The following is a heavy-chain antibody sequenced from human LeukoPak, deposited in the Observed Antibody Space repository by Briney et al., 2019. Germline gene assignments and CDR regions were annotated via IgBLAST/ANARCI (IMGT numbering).Heavy chain of an antibody. Sequence: GGSPRLSCAASGFTFSSYWMSWVRQAPGKGLEWVANIKQDGSKKYYVDSVKGRFTISRDNAKNSLYLQMNSLRAGDTAVYYCARDFEMATIIWAFDIWGQGTMVTVS. CDR2: IKQDGSKK. J-gene: IGHJ3*02. CDR1: GFTFSSYW. V-gene: IGHV3-7*01. D-gene: IGHD5-12*01. CDR3: ARDFEMATIIWAFDI.